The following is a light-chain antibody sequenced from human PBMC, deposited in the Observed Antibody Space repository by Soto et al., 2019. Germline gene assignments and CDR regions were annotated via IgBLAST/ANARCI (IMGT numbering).Light chain of an antibody. CDR1: ETISTY. J-gene: IGKJ5*01. Sequence: DIQMTQSPSSLSASVGDRVTITCRTSETISTYVNWYQKKPGKAPKLLIYAASSLQSGVPSRFSGSGSGTDFTLTVSSLQPEDVATYYCQQGHSNPITLGQGTRLEIK. CDR3: QQGHSNPIT. CDR2: AAS. V-gene: IGKV1-39*01.